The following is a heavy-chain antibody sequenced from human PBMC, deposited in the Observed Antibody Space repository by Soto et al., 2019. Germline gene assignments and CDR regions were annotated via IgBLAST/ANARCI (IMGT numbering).Heavy chain of an antibody. D-gene: IGHD6-6*01. CDR1: GGSISSGGYS. CDR3: ARAAIEYSSSPSSFDY. Sequence: SETLSLTCAVPGGSISSGGYSWSWIRQPPGKGLEWIGYIYHSGSTYYNPSLKSRVTISVDRSKNQFSLKLSSVTAADTAVYYCARAAIEYSSSPSSFDYWGQGTLVTVSS. V-gene: IGHV4-30-2*01. J-gene: IGHJ4*02. CDR2: IYHSGST.